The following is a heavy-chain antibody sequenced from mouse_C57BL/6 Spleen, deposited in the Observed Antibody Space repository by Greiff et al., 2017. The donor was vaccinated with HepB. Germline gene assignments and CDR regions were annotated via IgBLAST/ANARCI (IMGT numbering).Heavy chain of an antibody. CDR3: AIKSNYAWFAY. Sequence: VQLQQSGAKLARPGASVKMSCKASGYTFTSYTMHWVKQRPGQGLEWIGYINPSSGYTKYNQKFKDKATLTADKPSSTAYMQLSSLSAEDSAVYYGAIKSNYAWFAYWGQGTLVTVSA. D-gene: IGHD2-5*01. CDR2: INPSSGYT. V-gene: IGHV1-4*01. J-gene: IGHJ3*01. CDR1: GYTFTSYT.